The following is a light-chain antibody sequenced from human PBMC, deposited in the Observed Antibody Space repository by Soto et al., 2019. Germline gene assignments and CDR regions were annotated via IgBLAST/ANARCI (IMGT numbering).Light chain of an antibody. CDR2: GVT. Sequence: QSALTQPTSVSGSPGQSITISCTGNHNDIGTYDYVSWYQQHPGRAPRLLIYGVTTRPSGISDRFSASKSGLTASLTISGLQPEDVADYYCSSFTSDRIYVFGPGTKLTVL. CDR1: HNDIGTYDY. J-gene: IGLJ1*01. CDR3: SSFTSDRIYV. V-gene: IGLV2-14*03.